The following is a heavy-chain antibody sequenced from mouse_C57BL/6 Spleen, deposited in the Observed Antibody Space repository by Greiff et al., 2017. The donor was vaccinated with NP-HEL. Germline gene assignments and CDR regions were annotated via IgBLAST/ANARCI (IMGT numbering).Heavy chain of an antibody. D-gene: IGHD1-1*01. CDR2: IYWDDDK. J-gene: IGHJ1*03. CDR3: ARSPLITTVWYFDV. Sequence: QVTLKVSGPGILQSSQTLSLTCSFSGFSLSTSGMGVSWIRQPSGKGLEWLAHIYWDDDKRYNPSLKSRLTISKDTSRNQVFLKITSVDTADTATYYCARSPLITTVWYFDVWGTGTTVTVSS. V-gene: IGHV8-12*01. CDR1: GFSLSTSGMG.